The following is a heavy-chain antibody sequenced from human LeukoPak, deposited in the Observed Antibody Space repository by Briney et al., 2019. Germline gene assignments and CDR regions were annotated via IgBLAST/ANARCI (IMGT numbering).Heavy chain of an antibody. V-gene: IGHV3-53*01. CDR1: GFTVSSNY. CDR2: IYSGGTT. D-gene: IGHD3-10*01. CDR3: TRFGDYGEY. J-gene: IGHJ4*02. Sequence: GGSLRLSCEASGFTVSSNYMIWVRQAPGKGLEWVSVIYSGGTTYYADSVRGRFTISRDNPQNTVYLQMNSLRAEDSALYYCTRFGDYGEYWGQGTLVTVSS.